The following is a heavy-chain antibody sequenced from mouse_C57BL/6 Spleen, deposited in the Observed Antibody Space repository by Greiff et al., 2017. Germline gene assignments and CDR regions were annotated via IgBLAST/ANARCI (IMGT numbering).Heavy chain of an antibody. J-gene: IGHJ3*01. D-gene: IGHD2-3*01. CDR3: ASEGGWLLLFAD. CDR2: INPNNGGT. CDR1: GYTFTDYN. Sequence: EVQLQQSGPELVKPGASVKMSCKASGYTFTDYNMHWVKQSHGKSLEWIGYINPNNGGTSYNQKFKGKATLTVNKSSSTAYMELRSLTSEDSAVYYCASEGGWLLLFADWGQGTLGTVSA. V-gene: IGHV1-22*01.